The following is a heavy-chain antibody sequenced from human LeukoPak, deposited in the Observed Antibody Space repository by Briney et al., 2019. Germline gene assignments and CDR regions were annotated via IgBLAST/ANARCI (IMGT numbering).Heavy chain of an antibody. Sequence: GGSLRLSCAASGFTFSSYSMNWVRQAPGKGLEWVSYISSSSSTIYYADSVKGRFTIFRDNAKNSLYLQMNSLRAEDTAVYYCARDLRLEGYYDSSGYSILDYWGQGTLVTVSS. J-gene: IGHJ4*02. V-gene: IGHV3-48*01. CDR3: ARDLRLEGYYDSSGYSILDY. CDR1: GFTFSSYS. CDR2: ISSSSSTI. D-gene: IGHD3-22*01.